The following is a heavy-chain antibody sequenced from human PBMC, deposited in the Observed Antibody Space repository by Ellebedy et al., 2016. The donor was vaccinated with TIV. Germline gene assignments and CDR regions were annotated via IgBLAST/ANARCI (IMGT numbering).Heavy chain of an antibody. D-gene: IGHD6-19*01. Sequence: GESLKISCAASGFTFSNHWMHWVRQAPGKGLVWVSRIDTDGSSTSYADSVKGRFTISRDNAKNSLYLQMNSLRAEDTAVYYCARVMEGSSGWYYFDYWGQGTLVTVSS. CDR3: ARVMEGSSGWYYFDY. V-gene: IGHV3-74*01. CDR1: GFTFSNHW. CDR2: IDTDGSST. J-gene: IGHJ4*02.